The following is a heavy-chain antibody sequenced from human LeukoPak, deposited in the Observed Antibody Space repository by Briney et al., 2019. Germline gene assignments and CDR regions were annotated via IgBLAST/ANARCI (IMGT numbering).Heavy chain of an antibody. CDR2: IKQDGSEN. V-gene: IGHV3-7*03. D-gene: IGHD1-1*01. J-gene: IGHJ4*02. CDR1: GFTFSSYW. Sequence: QPGGSLRLSCAASGFTFSSYWMNWVRQAPGKGLEWVANIKQDGSENYYVGSVKGRFTISRDNAKNSLYLQMNSLRAEDTAVYYCASGDNDPLFDYWGQGALVTVSS. CDR3: ASGDNDPLFDY.